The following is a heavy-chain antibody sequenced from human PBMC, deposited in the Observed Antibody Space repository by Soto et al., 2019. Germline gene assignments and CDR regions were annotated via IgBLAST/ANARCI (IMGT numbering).Heavy chain of an antibody. J-gene: IGHJ5*02. Sequence: GASVKVSCKASGYTFTSCAMRWVRQAPGQRLEWMGWINAGNGNTKYSQKFQGRVTMTTDTSTSTAYMELRSLRSDDTAVYYCARGVGSGSYYNQYNWFDPWGQGTLVTVSS. D-gene: IGHD3-10*01. V-gene: IGHV1-3*01. CDR3: ARGVGSGSYYNQYNWFDP. CDR2: INAGNGNT. CDR1: GYTFTSCA.